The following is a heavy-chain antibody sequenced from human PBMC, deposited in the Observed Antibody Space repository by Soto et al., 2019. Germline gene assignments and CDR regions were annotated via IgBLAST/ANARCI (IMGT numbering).Heavy chain of an antibody. CDR2: ISSNGIIT. Sequence: QGQLVESGGGVVQPGRSLRLSCAGTGFILSNYGMHWVRQAPGKGLEWVAVISSNGIITYADSVKGRFTISRDNSKNTVNLQMNSLRAEDTGVYYCAKSSGGSYQEFDYCGQGTLVTVSS. V-gene: IGHV3-30*18. CDR1: GFILSNYG. CDR3: AKSSGGSYQEFDY. D-gene: IGHD1-26*01. J-gene: IGHJ4*02.